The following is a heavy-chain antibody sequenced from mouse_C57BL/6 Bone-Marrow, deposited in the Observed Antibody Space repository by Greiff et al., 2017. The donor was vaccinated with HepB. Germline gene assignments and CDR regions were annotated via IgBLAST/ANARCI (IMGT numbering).Heavy chain of an antibody. V-gene: IGHV5-9*01. J-gene: IGHJ1*03. D-gene: IGHD2-5*01. CDR3: ARRHYSNYEDWYFDV. CDR1: GFTFSSYT. CDR2: ISGGGGNT. Sequence: EVQVVESGGGLVKPGGSLKLSCAASGFTFSSYTMSWVRQTPEKRLEWVATISGGGGNTYYPDSVKGRFTISRDNAKNTLYLQMSSLRSEDTALYYCARRHYSNYEDWYFDVWGTGTTVTVSS.